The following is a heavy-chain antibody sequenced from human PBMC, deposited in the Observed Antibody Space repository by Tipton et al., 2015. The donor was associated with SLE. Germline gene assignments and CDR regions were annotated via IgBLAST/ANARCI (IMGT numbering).Heavy chain of an antibody. CDR3: ARLGPAGTPYFDL. J-gene: IGHJ4*02. CDR1: GVSVTRDAYY. Sequence: TLSLTCTVSGVSVTRDAYYCGWIRQPPGKGLEWIGNIYSSGTTYYNTSLMSRVSLSVDTSKNQFSLRLTSMTAADTAVYYCARLGPAGTPYFDLWGRGTLVTVSS. D-gene: IGHD6-19*01. CDR2: IYSSGTT. V-gene: IGHV4-39*07.